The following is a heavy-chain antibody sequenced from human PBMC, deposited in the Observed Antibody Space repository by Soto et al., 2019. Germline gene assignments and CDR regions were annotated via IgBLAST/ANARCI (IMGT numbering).Heavy chain of an antibody. Sequence: QVQLQESGTGLVKPSETLSLTCTVSGASISSYYWSWIRQPPGKGLEWIGYIYYSGSTNYNPSLKSRVTISVDTSKNQFSLKLSSVTAADTAVYYCARRYGSAFDFWGQGTMVTVSS. CDR3: ARRYGSAFDF. J-gene: IGHJ3*01. D-gene: IGHD1-20*01. CDR2: IYYSGST. V-gene: IGHV4-59*01. CDR1: GASISSYY.